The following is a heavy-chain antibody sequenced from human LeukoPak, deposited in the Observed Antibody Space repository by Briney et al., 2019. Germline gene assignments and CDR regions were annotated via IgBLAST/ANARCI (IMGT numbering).Heavy chain of an antibody. CDR1: GFTLSDYW. CDR2: IKTDGSVI. D-gene: IGHD2/OR15-2a*01. Sequence: GGSLRLSCVASGFTLSDYWMHGVRQAPGKGLEWVSHIKTDGSVIDYADPVKGRFTISRDNARNTVFLQMHSLRAEDTAVYYCARDANRGFNYWGQGILVTVSS. V-gene: IGHV3-74*01. J-gene: IGHJ4*02. CDR3: ARDANRGFNY.